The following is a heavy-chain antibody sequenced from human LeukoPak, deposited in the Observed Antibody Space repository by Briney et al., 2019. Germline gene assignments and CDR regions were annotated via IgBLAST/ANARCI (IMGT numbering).Heavy chain of an antibody. CDR1: GYSFSSHW. V-gene: IGHV5-51*01. CDR3: ARQDGYNFSPFDY. CDR2: IYPGDSGI. Sequence: GESLKISCKGSGYSFSSHWIGWVRQMPGKGLEWMGIIYPGDSGIKYSPSFQGQVTISADKSISTAYLQWSSLKASDTAMYYCARQDGYNFSPFDYWGQGTLVTVSS. J-gene: IGHJ4*02. D-gene: IGHD5-24*01.